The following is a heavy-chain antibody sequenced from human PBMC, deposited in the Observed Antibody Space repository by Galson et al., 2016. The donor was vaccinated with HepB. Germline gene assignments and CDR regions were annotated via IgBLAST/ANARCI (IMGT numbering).Heavy chain of an antibody. D-gene: IGHD1-1*01. J-gene: IGHJ5*02. CDR2: INSRSSRI. Sequence: SLRLSCAASGFTFSRNSMNWVRQAPGKGLEWVSYINSRSSRIYYADSVKGRFPISRDNAQNSLYLQMNSLRDDDTAVYYCTRELGAGYTTWFDTWGQGTLVTVSS. CDR3: TRELGAGYTTWFDT. V-gene: IGHV3-48*02. CDR1: GFTFSRNS.